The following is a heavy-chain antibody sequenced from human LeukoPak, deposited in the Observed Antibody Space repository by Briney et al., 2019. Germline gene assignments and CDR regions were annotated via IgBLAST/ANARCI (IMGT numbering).Heavy chain of an antibody. V-gene: IGHV4-59*01. CDR1: GGSLNGYY. D-gene: IGHD6-19*01. CDR2: VSHSGTT. J-gene: IGHJ4*02. CDR3: ARGGWLVPDY. Sequence: SETLSLTCTVSGGSLNGYYWTWVRQAPGKGLEWVGYVSHSGTTKYKTSLKSRVSMSVDTSTNQVSLTLSSLTAAVTAVYYCARGGWLVPDYWGQGVLIIVS.